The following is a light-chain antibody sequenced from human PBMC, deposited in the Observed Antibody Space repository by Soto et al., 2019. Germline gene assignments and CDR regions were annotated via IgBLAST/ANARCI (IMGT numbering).Light chain of an antibody. CDR2: DNN. CDR1: ASNIGNDY. J-gene: IGLJ1*01. V-gene: IGLV1-51*01. CDR3: GSWDSSLNVYV. Sequence: QSVLTQPPSVSAAPGHKVTISCSGTASNIGNDYVSWYQQLPGEAPQLLIYDNNRRPSGIPDRFSGSRSDTSATLGITGLLTGDGADYYCGSWDSSLNVYVFGTGTNVTVL.